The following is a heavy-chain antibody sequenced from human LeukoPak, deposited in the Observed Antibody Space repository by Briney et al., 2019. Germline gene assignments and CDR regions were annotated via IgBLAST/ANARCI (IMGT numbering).Heavy chain of an antibody. Sequence: ASVKVSCKASGYTSTTYGISWVRQAPGQGLEWMGWITTYSGNTYYAQKLQGRVTMTTDTSTGTAYMELRSLRSDDTAVYYCATPLIGQGVSLGYWGQGTLVTVSS. CDR2: ITTYSGNT. CDR1: GYTSTTYG. D-gene: IGHD3-16*01. CDR3: ATPLIGQGVSLGY. V-gene: IGHV1-18*01. J-gene: IGHJ4*02.